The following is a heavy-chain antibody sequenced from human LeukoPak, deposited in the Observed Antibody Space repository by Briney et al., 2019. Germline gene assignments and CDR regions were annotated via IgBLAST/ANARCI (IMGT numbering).Heavy chain of an antibody. J-gene: IGHJ4*02. CDR3: AKRGAYSNNWSISLGY. D-gene: IGHD6-13*01. Sequence: GGTLRLSCVASGFTFSSYGMSWVRQVPGKGLEWVSGISGSGSNTHYADSVKGRFTISRDNSKNTLYLQMNSLRAEDTAVYHCAKRGAYSNNWSISLGYWGQGTLVTVSS. CDR2: ISGSGSNT. V-gene: IGHV3-23*01. CDR1: GFTFSSYG.